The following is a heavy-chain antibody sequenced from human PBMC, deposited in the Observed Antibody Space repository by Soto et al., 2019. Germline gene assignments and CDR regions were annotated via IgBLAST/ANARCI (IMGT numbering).Heavy chain of an antibody. CDR3: ARSRPRGVIIKFPHWFDP. Sequence: TSETLSLTCAVYGGSFSGYYWSWIRQPPGKGLEWIGEINHSGSTNYNPSLKSRVTISVDTSKNQFSLKLSSVTAADTAVYYCARSRPRGVIIKFPHWFDPWGQGTLVTVSS. J-gene: IGHJ5*02. CDR1: GGSFSGYY. CDR2: INHSGST. D-gene: IGHD3-10*01. V-gene: IGHV4-34*01.